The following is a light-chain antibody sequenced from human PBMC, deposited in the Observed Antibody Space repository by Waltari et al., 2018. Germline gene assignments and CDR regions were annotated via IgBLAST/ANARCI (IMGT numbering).Light chain of an antibody. Sequence: QSALTRPAAVSGSPGQSTTISCTGPSSDIDGYNYVYCYQQHPGKAPKLMIYAVTNRPSGVSNRFSGSKSGNTASLTISGLQAEDEADYYCGSYRSSALEAIFGGGTKLTVL. CDR1: SSDIDGYNY. V-gene: IGLV2-14*03. CDR3: GSYRSSALEAI. CDR2: AVT. J-gene: IGLJ2*01.